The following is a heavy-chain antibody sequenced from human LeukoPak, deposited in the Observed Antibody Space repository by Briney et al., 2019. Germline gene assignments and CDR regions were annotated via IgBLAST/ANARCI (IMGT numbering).Heavy chain of an antibody. CDR2: ISGNGVYT. CDR1: GFTFSDYA. Sequence: GGSLRLSCAVSGFTFSDYAMHWVRQAPGNEPEFVSAISGNGVYTYYAKSVKGRFTISRDNSQNTLFLQMGSLRADDTAVYYCARGTAGGVINWGIDYWGQGTLVTVSS. CDR3: ARGTAGGVINWGIDY. J-gene: IGHJ4*02. D-gene: IGHD3-16*02. V-gene: IGHV3-64*01.